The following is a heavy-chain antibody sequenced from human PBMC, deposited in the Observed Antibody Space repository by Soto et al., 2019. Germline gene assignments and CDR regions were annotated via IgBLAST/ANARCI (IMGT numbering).Heavy chain of an antibody. CDR2: ISAYNGNT. CDR3: ARRGDSDYGDYSFDY. CDR1: GYTFTSYG. V-gene: IGHV1-18*01. J-gene: IGHJ4*02. D-gene: IGHD4-17*01. Sequence: ASVKVSCKASGYTFTSYGISGVRQAPGQGLEWMGWISAYNGNTNYAQKLQGRVTMTTDTSTSTAYMELRSLRSDDTAVYYCARRGDSDYGDYSFDYWGQGTLVTVSS.